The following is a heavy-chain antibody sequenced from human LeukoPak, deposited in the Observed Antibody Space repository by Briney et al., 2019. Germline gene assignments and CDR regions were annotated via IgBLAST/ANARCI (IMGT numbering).Heavy chain of an antibody. D-gene: IGHD3-22*01. J-gene: IGHJ3*02. CDR1: GFTFSSYG. CDR2: ITGSGGST. V-gene: IGHV3-23*01. Sequence: GGTLRPSCAASGFTFSSYGMSWVRQAPGKGLEWVSAITGSGGSTYYGDSVKGRFTISRDNYKNRLYLVMNSLRVEDTAVYYCARPHYYDSSGRSTPLGAFDIWGQGTMVTVSS. CDR3: ARPHYYDSSGRSTPLGAFDI.